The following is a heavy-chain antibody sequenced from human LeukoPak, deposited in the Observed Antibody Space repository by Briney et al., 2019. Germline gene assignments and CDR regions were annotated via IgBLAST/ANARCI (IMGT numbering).Heavy chain of an antibody. V-gene: IGHV4-39*07. CDR3: AREEYSWFDP. D-gene: IGHD6-6*01. J-gene: IGHJ5*02. CDR2: VYYSGST. Sequence: SETLSLTCTVSGGSISSSSYYWGWIRQPPGKGLEWIGSVYYSGSTYYNPSLKSRVTISVDTSKNQFSLKLSSVTAADTAVYYCAREEYSWFDPWGQGTLVTVPS. CDR1: GGSISSSSYY.